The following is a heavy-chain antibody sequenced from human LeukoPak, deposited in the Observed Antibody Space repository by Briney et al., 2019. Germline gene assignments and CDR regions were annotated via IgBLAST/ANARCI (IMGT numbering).Heavy chain of an antibody. J-gene: IGHJ6*03. CDR1: GDSISSYY. D-gene: IGHD3-22*01. CDR3: TRGSIAYYYMDV. V-gene: IGHV4-4*07. Sequence: SETLSLTCTVSGDSISSYYWSWIRQPAGKGLEWIGRIYISGSTNYNPSLKSRVTISVDTSKNQFSLKLSSVTAADTAVYYCTRGSIAYYYMDVWGKGTTVTISS. CDR2: IYISGST.